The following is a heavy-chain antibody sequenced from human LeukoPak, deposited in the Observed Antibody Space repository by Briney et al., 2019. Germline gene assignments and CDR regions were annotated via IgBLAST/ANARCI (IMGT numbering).Heavy chain of an antibody. D-gene: IGHD6-6*01. J-gene: IGHJ4*02. Sequence: GGSLRLSCATSGFTFSSYGMHWVRQAPGKGLEYVSAISSNGGSTYYANSVKGRFTISRDNSKNTLYLQMGSLRAEDMAVYYCARRVAARILDYWGQGTLVTVSS. CDR1: GFTFSSYG. CDR3: ARRVAARILDY. CDR2: ISSNGGST. V-gene: IGHV3-64*01.